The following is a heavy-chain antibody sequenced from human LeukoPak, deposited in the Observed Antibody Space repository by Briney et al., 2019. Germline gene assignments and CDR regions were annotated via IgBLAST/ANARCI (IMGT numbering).Heavy chain of an antibody. V-gene: IGHV1-2*02. J-gene: IGHJ3*02. CDR3: ARDVGFQNQFNAFDI. Sequence: GASVKVSCKASGYTFTCYYIHWVRQAPGQGLEWMGWVNPNSGGTNYAQKFQGRVTMTRDTSISTAYMELSRLRSDDTAVYYCARDVGFQNQFNAFDIWGQGTMVTVSS. CDR2: VNPNSGGT. CDR1: GYTFTCYY. D-gene: IGHD1-14*01.